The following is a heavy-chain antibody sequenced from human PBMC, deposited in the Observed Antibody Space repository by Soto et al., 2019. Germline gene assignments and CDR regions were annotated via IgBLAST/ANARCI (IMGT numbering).Heavy chain of an antibody. CDR1: GFTFSSYW. Sequence: GGSLRLSCAASGFTFSSYWMGWVRQAPGKGLEWVANIKQDGSEKYYVDSVKGRFTISRDNAKNSLYLQMNSLRAEDTAVYYCARGRVLLWFGELLQTYYFDYWGQGTLVTVSS. CDR3: ARGRVLLWFGELLQTYYFDY. V-gene: IGHV3-7*01. D-gene: IGHD3-10*01. CDR2: IKQDGSEK. J-gene: IGHJ4*02.